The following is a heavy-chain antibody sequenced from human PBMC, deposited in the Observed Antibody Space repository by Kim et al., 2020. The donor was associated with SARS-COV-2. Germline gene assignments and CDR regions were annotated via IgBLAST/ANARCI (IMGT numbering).Heavy chain of an antibody. CDR1: GGSISSGGYY. D-gene: IGHD3-16*02. V-gene: IGHV4-31*03. J-gene: IGHJ4*02. Sequence: SETLSLTCTVSGGSISSGGYYWSWIRQHPGKGLEWIGYIYYSGSTYYNPSLKSRVTISVDTSKNQFSLKLSSVTAADTAVYYCARVPYDYVWGSYRYWFDYWGQGTLVTVSS. CDR3: ARVPYDYVWGSYRYWFDY. CDR2: IYYSGST.